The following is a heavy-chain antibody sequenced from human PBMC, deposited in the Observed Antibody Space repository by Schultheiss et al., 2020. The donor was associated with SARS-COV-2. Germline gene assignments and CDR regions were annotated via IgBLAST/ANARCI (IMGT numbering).Heavy chain of an antibody. Sequence: GESLKISCAASGFTFSSYSMNWVRQAPGKGLEWVSSISSSSSYIYYADSVKGRFTISRDNAKNSLYLQMNSLRAEDTAVYYCARDSDVDFDYWGQGTLVTVSS. CDR1: GFTFSSYS. CDR2: ISSSSSYI. V-gene: IGHV3-21*01. D-gene: IGHD3-10*02. J-gene: IGHJ4*02. CDR3: ARDSDVDFDY.